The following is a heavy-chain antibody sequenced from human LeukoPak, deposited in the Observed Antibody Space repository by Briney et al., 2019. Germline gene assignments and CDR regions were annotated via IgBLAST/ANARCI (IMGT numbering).Heavy chain of an antibody. J-gene: IGHJ4*02. V-gene: IGHV3-21*01. CDR2: ISSSSSYI. CDR3: AREGSSWYRYFDY. Sequence: PGGSLRLSCAASGFTFSSYSMNWVRQAPGKGLEWVSSISSSSSYIYYADSVKGRFTISRDNAKNSLYLQMNSLRAEDTAVYYCAREGSSWYRYFDYWGQGTLVTVSS. CDR1: GFTFSSYS. D-gene: IGHD6-13*01.